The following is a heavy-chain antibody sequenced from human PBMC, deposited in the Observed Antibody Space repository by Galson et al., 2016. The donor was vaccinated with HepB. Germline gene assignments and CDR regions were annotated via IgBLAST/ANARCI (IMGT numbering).Heavy chain of an antibody. J-gene: IGHJ3*02. CDR1: GFIFSEYA. D-gene: IGHD3-10*01. CDR2: ISKSGDYT. Sequence: SLRLSCAASGFIFSEYAMSWVRQAPGKGLEWVSAISKSGDYTYYADSVKGRFTISRDNSKNTLSLQMNSLRAEDTALYYCAKEGGSRLTMVRGVLDPFGIWGHGTLVTVSA. V-gene: IGHV3-23*01. CDR3: AKEGGSRLTMVRGVLDPFGI.